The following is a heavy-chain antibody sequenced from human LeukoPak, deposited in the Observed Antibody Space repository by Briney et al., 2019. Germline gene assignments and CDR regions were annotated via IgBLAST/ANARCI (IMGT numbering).Heavy chain of an antibody. Sequence: PGGSLRLSCAASGFTVNNSDMSWVRQAPGRGLEWVSVIYSGGRTYYADSVKGRFTISRDNSKNIVYLQMNSLRADDTAMYYCAARIAVAGTISFDYWGQGTLVAVSS. CDR2: IYSGGRT. J-gene: IGHJ4*02. V-gene: IGHV3-66*01. CDR1: GFTVNNSD. CDR3: AARIAVAGTISFDY. D-gene: IGHD6-19*01.